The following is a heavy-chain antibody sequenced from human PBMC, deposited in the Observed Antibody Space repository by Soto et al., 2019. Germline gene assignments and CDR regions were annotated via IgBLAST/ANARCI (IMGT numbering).Heavy chain of an antibody. Sequence: QVHLVESGGGLVRPGGSLKLSCAAPGFGFGISGMHWVRRAPGKGREWLAVIWYDGSIKNYADSVKGRFTISRDNSKDTVYLQMNSLTAEDMAVYFCVRGVGNYYHGMDVWGQGTTVTVSS. J-gene: IGHJ6*02. V-gene: IGHV3-33*01. D-gene: IGHD3-10*01. CDR1: GFGFGISG. CDR2: IWYDGSIK. CDR3: VRGVGNYYHGMDV.